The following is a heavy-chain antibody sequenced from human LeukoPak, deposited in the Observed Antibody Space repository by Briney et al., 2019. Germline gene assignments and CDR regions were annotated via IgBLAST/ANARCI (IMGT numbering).Heavy chain of an antibody. V-gene: IGHV4-59*01. J-gene: IGHJ3*02. D-gene: IGHD1-1*01. Sequence: SETLSLTCTVSGGSISSYYWSWIRQPPGKGLEWIGYIYYSGSTNYNPSLKSRVTISVDTSKNQFSLKLSSVTAADTAVYYCAREYNTLRAFDIWGQGTMVTVSS. CDR1: GGSISSYY. CDR3: AREYNTLRAFDI. CDR2: IYYSGST.